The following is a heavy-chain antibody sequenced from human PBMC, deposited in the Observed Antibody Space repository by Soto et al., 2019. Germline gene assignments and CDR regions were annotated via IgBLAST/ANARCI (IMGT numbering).Heavy chain of an antibody. J-gene: IGHJ4*02. V-gene: IGHV1-18*01. CDR2: ISAYNGNT. Sequence: AAVTVSCTASGYTFTTNGISWVPPAHGQGLEWMGWISAYNGNTNYAQKLQGRVTMTTDTSTSTAYMELRSLRSDDTAVYDGARDLPGLDSSSCFDDWGQGTLVTISS. CDR3: ARDLPGLDSSSCFDD. D-gene: IGHD6-13*01. CDR1: GYTFTTNG.